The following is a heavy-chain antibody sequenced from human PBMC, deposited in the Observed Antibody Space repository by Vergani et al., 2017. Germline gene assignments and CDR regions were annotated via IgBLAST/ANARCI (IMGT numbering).Heavy chain of an antibody. Sequence: EVQLLESGGGLVQPGGSLRLSCAASGFTFSSYAMSWVRQAPGKGLEWVSAISGSGGSTYYADSVKGRFTISRDNSKNTLYLQMNSLRAEDTAVYYCASSEPHMVRGVITQGSDYWGQGTLVTVSS. CDR1: GFTFSSYA. CDR2: ISGSGGST. D-gene: IGHD3-10*01. J-gene: IGHJ4*02. V-gene: IGHV3-23*01. CDR3: ASSEPHMVRGVITQGSDY.